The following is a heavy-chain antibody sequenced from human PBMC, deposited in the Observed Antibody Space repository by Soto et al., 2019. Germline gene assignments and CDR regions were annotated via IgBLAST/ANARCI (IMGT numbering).Heavy chain of an antibody. CDR3: ARHREYSPTDVFDI. D-gene: IGHD5-12*01. J-gene: IGHJ3*02. CDR2: IYYSGNT. CDR1: GGSISSGSYY. V-gene: IGHV4-39*01. Sequence: QVQLQESGPGLVKPSETLSLTCTVSGGSISSGSYYWGWIRQPPGKGLEWIGSIYYSGNTYYNPSIKSRVTISVDASKNQFSLKLTSVTAADTAIYYCARHREYSPTDVFDIWGQGTTVIVSS.